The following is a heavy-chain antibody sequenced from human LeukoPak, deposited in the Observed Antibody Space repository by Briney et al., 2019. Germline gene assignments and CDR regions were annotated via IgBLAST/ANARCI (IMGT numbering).Heavy chain of an antibody. D-gene: IGHD1-14*01. Sequence: ASVKVSCKASGYTFTSYGISWVRQAPGQGLEWMGWISAYNGNTNYAHKLQGRVTITADKSTSTAYMGLSSLRSEDTAVYYCARDLTDAEGSYYDYWGQGTLVTVSS. J-gene: IGHJ4*02. CDR1: GYTFTSYG. V-gene: IGHV1-18*01. CDR2: ISAYNGNT. CDR3: ARDLTDAEGSYYDY.